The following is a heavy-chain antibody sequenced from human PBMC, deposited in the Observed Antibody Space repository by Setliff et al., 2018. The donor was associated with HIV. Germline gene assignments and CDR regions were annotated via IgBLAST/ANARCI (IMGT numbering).Heavy chain of an antibody. CDR1: GFTFSDYY. CDR2: ITADSKII. V-gene: IGHV3-48*01. J-gene: IGHJ4*02. Sequence: GGSLRLSCAASGFTFSDYYMNWVRQAPGKGLEWVAYITADSKIISYAESVKGRFTISRDNAKNSVYLQVNSLRVEDTAMYYCARDQDWAFDYWGQGTLVTVSS. CDR3: ARDQDWAFDY. D-gene: IGHD3-9*01.